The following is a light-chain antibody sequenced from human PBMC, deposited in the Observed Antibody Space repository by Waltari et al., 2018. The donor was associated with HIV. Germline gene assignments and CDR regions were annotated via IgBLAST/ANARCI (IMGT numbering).Light chain of an antibody. Sequence: SYELTQPPSVSVSPGQTARITCSGDALPKQYAYWYQQKPGQAPVVVIYIDSERPSGIPERFSGSSSGTTVTLTICGVQAEDEADYYCQSTDRSGTFVVFGGGTKLTVL. CDR2: IDS. J-gene: IGLJ2*01. CDR1: ALPKQY. V-gene: IGLV3-25*03. CDR3: QSTDRSGTFVV.